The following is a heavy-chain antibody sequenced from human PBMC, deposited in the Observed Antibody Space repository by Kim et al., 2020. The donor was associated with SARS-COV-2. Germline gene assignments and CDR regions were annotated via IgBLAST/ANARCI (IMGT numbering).Heavy chain of an antibody. CDR3: ARGAYGDVSFDY. J-gene: IGHJ4*02. V-gene: IGHV1-18*01. Sequence: YAQKVQGRVTMTTDTSTNTAYRELWSLRSDDTAMYYCARGAYGDVSFDYWGQGTLVTVSS. D-gene: IGHD4-17*01.